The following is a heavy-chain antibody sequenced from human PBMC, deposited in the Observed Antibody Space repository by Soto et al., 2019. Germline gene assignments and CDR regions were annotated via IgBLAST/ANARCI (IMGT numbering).Heavy chain of an antibody. CDR2: IYYSGST. D-gene: IGHD2-2*01. J-gene: IGHJ6*02. CDR3: ARKVVPALGMDV. CDR1: GGSISSGDYY. Sequence: SETLSLTCTVSGGSISSGDYYWSWIRQPPGKGLEWIGYIYYSGSTYYNPSLKSRVTISVDTSKNQFSLKLSSVTAADTAVYYCARKVVPALGMDVWGQGTTVTVSS. V-gene: IGHV4-30-4*01.